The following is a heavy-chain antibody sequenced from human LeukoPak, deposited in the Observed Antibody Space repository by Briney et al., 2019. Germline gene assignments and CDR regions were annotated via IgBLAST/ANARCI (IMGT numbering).Heavy chain of an antibody. CDR2: IYYSGST. D-gene: IGHD3-22*01. CDR3: AGDNGSGSFLDRYFDL. V-gene: IGHV4-59*01. CDR1: SGSISSYY. J-gene: IGHJ2*01. Sequence: SETLSLTCTVSSGSISSYYWSWIRQPPGKGLEWIGYIYYSGSTNYNPSLKSRVTISVDTCKNQFSLKLSSVTAADTAVYYCAGDNGSGSFLDRYFDLWGRGTLVTVSS.